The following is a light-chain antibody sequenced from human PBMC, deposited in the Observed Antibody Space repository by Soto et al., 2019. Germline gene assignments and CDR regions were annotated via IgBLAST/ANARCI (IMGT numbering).Light chain of an antibody. J-gene: IGLJ2*01. CDR2: DVS. CDR3: SSYTSSSTLVV. Sequence: QSALTQPASESGSPGQSITISCTGTSSDVGGYNYVSWYQQHPGKAPKLMIYDVSNRPSGVSNRFSGSKSGNTASLTISGLQAEDEADYYCSSYTSSSTLVVFGGGTKLT. V-gene: IGLV2-14*01. CDR1: SSDVGGYNY.